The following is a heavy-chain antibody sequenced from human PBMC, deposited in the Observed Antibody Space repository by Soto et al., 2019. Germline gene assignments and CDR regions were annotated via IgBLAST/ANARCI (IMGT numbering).Heavy chain of an antibody. CDR1: GFTFRSYD. J-gene: IGHJ6*02. CDR3: AKPIVAAGYYGMDV. V-gene: IGHV3-30*18. CDR2: ISFDGIKK. Sequence: PGGSLRLSCAASGFTFRSYDMHWVRQAPGKGLEWMGVISFDGIKKYYADSVKGRFTISRDSSKNKLYLQVNSLRPEDTAVYYCAKPIVAAGYYGMDVWGQGTTVTVSS. D-gene: IGHD6-13*01.